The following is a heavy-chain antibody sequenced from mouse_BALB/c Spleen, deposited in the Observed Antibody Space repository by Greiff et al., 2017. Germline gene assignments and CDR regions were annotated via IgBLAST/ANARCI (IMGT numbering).Heavy chain of an antibody. Sequence: EVKLVESGPELVKPGASVKISCKASGYSFTGYFMNWVMQSHGKSLEWIGRINPYNGDTFYNQKFKGKATLTVDKSSSTAHMELRSLASEDSAVYYCARSGNGPYYAMDYWGQGTSVTVSS. V-gene: IGHV1-20*02. CDR2: INPYNGDT. D-gene: IGHD1-2*01. J-gene: IGHJ4*01. CDR3: ARSGNGPYYAMDY. CDR1: GYSFTGYF.